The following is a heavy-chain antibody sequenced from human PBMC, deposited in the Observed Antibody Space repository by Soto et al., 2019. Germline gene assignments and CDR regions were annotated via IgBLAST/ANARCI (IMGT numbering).Heavy chain of an antibody. Sequence: QVQLVQSGAEVKKPGASVKVSCKVSGYTLTELSMHWVRQAPGKGLEWLGGFDSEYGETVYAQKFQGRVTMTEDTATATAYMGLSSLRSEDTAVYYCAAGDMAGSGGSCREAFDIWGQGTMVTVSS. CDR2: FDSEYGET. D-gene: IGHD2-15*01. V-gene: IGHV1-24*01. CDR1: GYTLTELS. CDR3: AAGDMAGSGGSCREAFDI. J-gene: IGHJ3*02.